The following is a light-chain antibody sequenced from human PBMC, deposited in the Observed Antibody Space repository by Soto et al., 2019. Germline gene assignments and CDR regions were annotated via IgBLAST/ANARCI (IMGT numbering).Light chain of an antibody. CDR2: EGS. V-gene: IGLV2-23*01. J-gene: IGLJ1*01. CDR3: CSSASSSISV. CDR1: NSDVGRYNL. Sequence: QSALTQPASVSGSPGQSTTISCTGTNSDVGRYNLVSWYQQHPGKAPKLMIYEGSKRPSGVSTRFSGSKSGNTASLTISGLQAEDEVDYYCCSSASSSISVFGTGPKVTVL.